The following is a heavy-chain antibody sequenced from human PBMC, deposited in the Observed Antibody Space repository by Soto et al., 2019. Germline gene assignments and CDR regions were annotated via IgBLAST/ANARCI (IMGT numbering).Heavy chain of an antibody. J-gene: IGHJ6*02. CDR2: IYHSGST. D-gene: IGHD2-8*01. CDR1: GYSISSGYY. CDR3: ARDALMVYAILDYYYGMDV. Sequence: SETLSLTCTVSGYSISSGYYWGWIRQPPGKGLEWIGSIYHSGSTYYNPSLKSRVTISVDTSKNQFSLKLSSVTAADTAVYYCARDALMVYAILDYYYGMDVWGQGTTVTVSS. V-gene: IGHV4-38-2*02.